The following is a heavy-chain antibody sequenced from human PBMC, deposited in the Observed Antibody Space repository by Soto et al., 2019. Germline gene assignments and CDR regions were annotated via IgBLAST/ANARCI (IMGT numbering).Heavy chain of an antibody. V-gene: IGHV4-4*02. CDR3: VAEHYDSSGWSDSDL. Sequence: QVRLQESGPGLVKPSGTLSLTCAVSGGSISSSDWWSWVRQPPGKGLEWIGEIYHSGSTNYNPYLKSRVTISVDKSKNQFALRLSSVTAADTAVYYCVAEHYDSSGWSDSDLWGRGTLVTVTS. D-gene: IGHD3-22*01. CDR2: IYHSGST. CDR1: GGSISSSDW. J-gene: IGHJ2*01.